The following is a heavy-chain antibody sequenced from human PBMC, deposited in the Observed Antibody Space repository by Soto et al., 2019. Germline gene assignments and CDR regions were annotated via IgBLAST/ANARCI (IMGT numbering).Heavy chain of an antibody. J-gene: IGHJ6*02. CDR1: GGSISSGGYY. CDR3: AAACVGCGGFNYYGMDV. D-gene: IGHD2-21*01. CDR2: IYYSGST. V-gene: IGHV4-31*03. Sequence: QVQLQESGPGLVKPSQTLSLTCTVSGGSISSGGYYWSWTRQHPGKGLEWIGYIYYSGSTYYNPSLRSRVTISVDTSKNQFSVNLSSVTAADTAVYYCAAACVGCGGFNYYGMDVWGQGTTVTVSS.